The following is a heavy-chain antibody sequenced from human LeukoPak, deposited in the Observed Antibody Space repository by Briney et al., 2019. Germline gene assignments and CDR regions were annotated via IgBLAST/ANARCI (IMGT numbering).Heavy chain of an antibody. CDR2: INHSGST. J-gene: IGHJ5*02. D-gene: IGHD3-16*01. CDR3: ARYYAPRRYNWFDP. V-gene: IGHV4-34*01. Sequence: PSETLSLTCAVYGGSFSGYYWSWIRRPPGKGLEWIGEINHSGSTNYNPSLKSRVPISVDTSKNQFSLKLSSVTAADTAVYYCARYYAPRRYNWFDPWGQGTLVTVSS. CDR1: GGSFSGYY.